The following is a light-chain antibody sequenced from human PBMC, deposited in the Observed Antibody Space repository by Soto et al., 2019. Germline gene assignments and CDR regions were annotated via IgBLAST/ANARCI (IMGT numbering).Light chain of an antibody. CDR3: QQYGSSPLT. V-gene: IGKV3-20*01. CDR2: GAS. CDR1: RSVSSSF. Sequence: EIVLTQSPGTLSLSPGDSATLSCRPSRSVSSSFLAWYQQKPGQAPRLLIYGASSRATGIPDRFSGSGSGTDFTLTISTLEPEDVAVYYCQQYGSSPLTFGGGTKVEIK. J-gene: IGKJ4*01.